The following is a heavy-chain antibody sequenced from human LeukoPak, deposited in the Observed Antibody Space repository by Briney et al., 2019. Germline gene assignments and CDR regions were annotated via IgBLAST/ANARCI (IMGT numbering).Heavy chain of an antibody. V-gene: IGHV3-33*01. Sequence: GGSLRLSCAASGFTFSSYGMPWVRQAPGKGLEWVAVIWYDGSNKNYADSVKGRFTISRDNSKNTLYLQMNSLRAEDTAVYYCARVADYSNSAHADYWGQGTLVTVSS. CDR1: GFTFSSYG. D-gene: IGHD4-11*01. CDR3: ARVADYSNSAHADY. J-gene: IGHJ4*02. CDR2: IWYDGSNK.